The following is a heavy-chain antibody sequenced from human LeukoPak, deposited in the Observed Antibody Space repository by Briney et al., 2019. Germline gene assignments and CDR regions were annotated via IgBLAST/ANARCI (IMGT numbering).Heavy chain of an antibody. J-gene: IGHJ4*02. CDR3: ARGTSNWYFDY. Sequence: SQTLSLTCAVSGGSISRGGDSWSWIRQPPGKGLEWIGYIFHSGSAYFNPSLKGRVTVSVDRSKNQFSLRLTSVTAADTAVYYCARGTSNWYFDYWGQGTLVTVSS. CDR1: GGSISRGGDS. V-gene: IGHV4-30-2*01. CDR2: IFHSGSA. D-gene: IGHD6-13*01.